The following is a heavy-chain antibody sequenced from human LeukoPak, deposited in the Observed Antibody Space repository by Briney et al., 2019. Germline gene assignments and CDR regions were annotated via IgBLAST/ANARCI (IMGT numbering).Heavy chain of an antibody. D-gene: IGHD7-27*01. CDR1: GGSITDYS. V-gene: IGHV4-59*08. J-gene: IGHJ4*02. CDR2: IYYSGSP. Sequence: SETLSLTCTVSGGSITDYSWSWIRQSPGKGLEWIGGIYYSGSPNYNPSLKSRVTISVDTSRNQFSLKLSSVTAPDTAVYYCARLAWGRLDYWGQGTLVTVSS. CDR3: ARLAWGRLDY.